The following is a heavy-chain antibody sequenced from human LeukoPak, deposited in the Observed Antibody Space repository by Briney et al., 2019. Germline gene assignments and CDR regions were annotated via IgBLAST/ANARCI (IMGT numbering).Heavy chain of an antibody. D-gene: IGHD3-22*01. V-gene: IGHV3-30-3*01. CDR3: ARERWERTRPYYYDSSGYTKHYFDY. CDR2: ISNDESNK. CDR1: GFTFSNYA. J-gene: IGHJ4*02. Sequence: PGRSLRLSCAASGFTFSNYAMHWVRQAPGKGLEWVAVISNDESNKYYADSVKGRFTISRDNSRNTLDLQMNSLRAEDTAVYYCARERWERTRPYYYDSSGYTKHYFDYWGQGTLVTVSS.